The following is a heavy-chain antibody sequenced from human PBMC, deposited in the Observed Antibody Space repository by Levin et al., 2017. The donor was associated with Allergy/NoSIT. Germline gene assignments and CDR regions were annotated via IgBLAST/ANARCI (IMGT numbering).Heavy chain of an antibody. V-gene: IGHV3-23*05. J-gene: IGHJ4*02. Sequence: LSLTCAASGFTFSSYSMSWVRQAPGKGLEWVSTVYSSASYDRSGDGTYHVDSGKGRFTISRDNSKNTLYLQMNSLRTEDTAVYYCAKDPLAYGGHYFDYWGQGILVTVSS. CDR3: AKDPLAYGGHYFDY. D-gene: IGHD3-16*01. CDR1: GFTFSSYS. CDR2: VYSSASYDRSGDGT.